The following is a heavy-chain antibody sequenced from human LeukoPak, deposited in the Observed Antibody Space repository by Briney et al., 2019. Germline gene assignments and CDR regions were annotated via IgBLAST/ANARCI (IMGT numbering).Heavy chain of an antibody. CDR1: GYIFTSYG. Sequence: ASVKVSCKASGYIFTSYGISWVRQAPGQGLEWMGWISVYNGNTNYAQTLQGRVAMTTDTSTSTAYMELRSLRSDDTAVYYCARGTRMPNDYWGQGTLVTVSS. CDR2: ISVYNGNT. V-gene: IGHV1-18*04. J-gene: IGHJ4*02. CDR3: ARGTRMPNDY. D-gene: IGHD1-14*01.